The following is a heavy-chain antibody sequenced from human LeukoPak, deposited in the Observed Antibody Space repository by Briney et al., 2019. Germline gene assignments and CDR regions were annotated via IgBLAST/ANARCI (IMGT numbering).Heavy chain of an antibody. CDR2: IYYSGST. V-gene: IGHV4-59*01. J-gene: IGHJ6*04. Sequence: SETLSLTCTVSGGSISSYYWSWLRQPPGGGLEGIGYIYYSGSTNYNPSLKSRVTISVDTSKNQFSLKLSSVTAADTAVYYCATSHPLFKCYYDSSGYHLNVWGKGTTVTVSS. D-gene: IGHD3-22*01. CDR3: ATSHPLFKCYYDSSGYHLNV. CDR1: GGSISSYY.